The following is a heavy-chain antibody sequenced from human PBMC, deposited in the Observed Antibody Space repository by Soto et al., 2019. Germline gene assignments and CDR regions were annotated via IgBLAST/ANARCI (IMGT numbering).Heavy chain of an antibody. CDR1: GGTFSRYA. V-gene: IGHV1-69*13. J-gene: IGHJ4*02. Sequence: VASVKVSCKASGGTFSRYAISWVRQAPGQGLEWMGGIIPMFGKANYAQKFQGRVTITADESTSTGYMELRSLISEDTAVYYCARDGTLYDSSGYYYVYWGQGTLVTVSS. CDR3: ARDGTLYDSSGYYYVY. CDR2: IIPMFGKA. D-gene: IGHD3-22*01.